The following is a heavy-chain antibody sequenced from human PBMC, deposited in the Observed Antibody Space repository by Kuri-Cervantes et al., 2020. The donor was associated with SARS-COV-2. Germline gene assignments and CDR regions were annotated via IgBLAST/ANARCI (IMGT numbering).Heavy chain of an antibody. J-gene: IGHJ4*02. CDR1: GFTFSGHW. Sequence: GESLKISCAASGFTFSGHWIHWVHQAPGKGLVWVSRINPDGGYTNNADSVKGRFTLSRDNAKNMLFLQMNSLRAEDTAVYYCVRDGDHWNFDYWGQGTLVTVSS. D-gene: IGHD1-1*01. CDR2: INPDGGYT. CDR3: VRDGDHWNFDY. V-gene: IGHV3-74*01.